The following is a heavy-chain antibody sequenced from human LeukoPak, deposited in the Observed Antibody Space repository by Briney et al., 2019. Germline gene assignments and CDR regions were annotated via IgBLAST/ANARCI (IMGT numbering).Heavy chain of an antibody. CDR3: AKVAVAGTSGAYYYYGMDV. CDR2: VST. Sequence: VSTYYADSVKVRFTISRDNSKNTLYLQMNCLRAEVTAVYYCAKVAVAGTSGAYYYYGMDVWGQGTTVTVSS. D-gene: IGHD6-19*01. V-gene: IGHV3-23*01. J-gene: IGHJ6*02.